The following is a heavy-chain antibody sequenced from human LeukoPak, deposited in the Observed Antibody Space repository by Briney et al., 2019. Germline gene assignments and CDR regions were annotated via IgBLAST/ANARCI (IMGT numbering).Heavy chain of an antibody. V-gene: IGHV1-18*01. Sequence: ASVKVSCKASGYTFTSYGISWVRQAPGQGLEWMGWISAYNGNTNYAQKLRGRVTMTTDTSTSTAYMELRSLRSDGTAVYYCARDVVNIVVVVAATPRYYYGMDVWGQGTTVTVSS. D-gene: IGHD2-15*01. CDR3: ARDVVNIVVVVAATPRYYYGMDV. CDR1: GYTFTSYG. J-gene: IGHJ6*02. CDR2: ISAYNGNT.